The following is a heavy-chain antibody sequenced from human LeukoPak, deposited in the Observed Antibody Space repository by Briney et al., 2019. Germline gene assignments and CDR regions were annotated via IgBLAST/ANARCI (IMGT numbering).Heavy chain of an antibody. CDR2: INPNSGGT. CDR3: ARTKMTTVTTFAFDI. V-gene: IGHV1-2*04. J-gene: IGHJ3*02. D-gene: IGHD4-17*01. CDR1: GYTFTGYY. Sequence: GASVKVSCKASGYTFTGYYMHWVRQAPGQGLEWMGWINPNSGGTNYAQKFQGWVTMTRDTSISTAYMELSRLRSDDTAVYYCARTKMTTVTTFAFDIWGQGTMVTVSS.